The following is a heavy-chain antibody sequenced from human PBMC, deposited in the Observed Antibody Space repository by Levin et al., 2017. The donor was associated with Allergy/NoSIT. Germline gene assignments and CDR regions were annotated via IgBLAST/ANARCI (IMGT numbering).Heavy chain of an antibody. CDR3: TKAGLLRTSYDTIDI. CDR1: AFTFDDYS. V-gene: IGHV3-9*01. J-gene: IGHJ3*02. Sequence: SCAASAFTFDDYSMHWVRQAPGKGLEWVSTISWNRGTIDYADSLKGRFTISTDSSKNTPYLQMNSLSPEDTASYFCTKAGLLRTSYDTIDIWGQGTMVTVSS. CDR2: ISWNRGTI. D-gene: IGHD6-6*01.